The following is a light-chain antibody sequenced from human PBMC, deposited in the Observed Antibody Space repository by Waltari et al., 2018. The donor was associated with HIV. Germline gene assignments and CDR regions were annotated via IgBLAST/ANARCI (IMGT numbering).Light chain of an antibody. J-gene: IGLJ3*02. CDR1: SSDVGGYNY. CDR3: SSYTSTSTSE. Sequence: QSALTQPASVSGSPGQSITISCTGTSSDVGGYNYVSWYQQHPGKAPKLMIYDVSNRPSGVSNRFSGSMSGNTASLTISGLQAEDEADYYCSSYTSTSTSEFGGGTKLTVL. V-gene: IGLV2-14*01. CDR2: DVS.